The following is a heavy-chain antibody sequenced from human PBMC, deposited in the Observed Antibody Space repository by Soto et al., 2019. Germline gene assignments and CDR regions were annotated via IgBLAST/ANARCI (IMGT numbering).Heavy chain of an antibody. J-gene: IGHJ4*02. V-gene: IGHV3-11*06. CDR2: ISSRSSYT. Sequence: QVQLVESGGGLVKPGGSLRLSCAASGFTFSDYYMTWIRQAPGKGLEWVSYISSRSSYTNYADSVKGRFTISRDNAKNALYLQMNSLGAEDTAVYYSARRYYGSGSYPNFDYWGQGTLVTVSS. CDR1: GFTFSDYY. CDR3: ARRYYGSGSYPNFDY. D-gene: IGHD3-10*01.